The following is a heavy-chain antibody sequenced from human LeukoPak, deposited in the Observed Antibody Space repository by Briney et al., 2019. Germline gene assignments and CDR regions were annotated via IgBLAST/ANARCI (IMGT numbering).Heavy chain of an antibody. D-gene: IGHD2-8*02. CDR3: VRDTGVSAYNDY. J-gene: IGHJ4*02. CDR2: IGGSGGRT. Sequence: GGSLRLSCAASGFTFSSHTMNWVRQAPGKGLEWVSAIGGSGGRTDYADAVKGRFTISRDNSRNTLFLQMTSLRAEDTAVYYCVRDTGVSAYNDYWGQGTLVTVSS. V-gene: IGHV3-23*01. CDR1: GFTFSSHT.